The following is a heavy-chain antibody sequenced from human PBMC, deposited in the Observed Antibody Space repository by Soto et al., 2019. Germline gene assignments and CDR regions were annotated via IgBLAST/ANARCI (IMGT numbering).Heavy chain of an antibody. CDR2: FYWDDDR. J-gene: IGHJ4*02. Sequence: SGPTLVNPTQTLTLTCSFSGFSLSTSGVGVGWVRQAPGKALEWLTLFYWDDDRRYNPSLKSRLTFAKDTSRNQVVLTMTNMDLVDTATYPCAHGSSIVGAPDFDYLGPGTLVTVSS. CDR3: AHGSSIVGAPDFDY. CDR1: GFSLSTSGVG. D-gene: IGHD6-6*01. V-gene: IGHV2-5*02.